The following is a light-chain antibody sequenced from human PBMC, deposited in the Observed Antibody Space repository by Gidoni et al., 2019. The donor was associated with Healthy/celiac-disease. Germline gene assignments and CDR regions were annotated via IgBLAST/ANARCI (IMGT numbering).Light chain of an antibody. J-gene: IGKJ1*01. V-gene: IGKV3-20*01. Sequence: EIVLTRSPGTLSLSPGERATLSCRASQSVTSSYLAWYQQKPGQAPTLLIYGASSRATGIPDRFSGSGSGTDFTLTISRLEPEDFAVYYCQQYGSSPGTFGQGTKVEIK. CDR1: QSVTSSY. CDR2: GAS. CDR3: QQYGSSPGT.